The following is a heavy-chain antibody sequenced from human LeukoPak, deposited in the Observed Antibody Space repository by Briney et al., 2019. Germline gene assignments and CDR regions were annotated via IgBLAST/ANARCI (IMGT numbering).Heavy chain of an antibody. CDR3: ARAVHGYDNNYYYYYYMDV. V-gene: IGHV4-39*07. CDR2: IYYSGST. J-gene: IGHJ6*03. D-gene: IGHD5-12*01. Sequence: SETLSLTCTVSGGSISSSSYYWGWIRQPPGKGLEWIGSIYYSGSTYYNPSLKSRVTISVDTSKNQFSLKLSSVTAADTAVYYCARAVHGYDNNYYYYYYMDVWGKGTTVTVSS. CDR1: GGSISSSSYY.